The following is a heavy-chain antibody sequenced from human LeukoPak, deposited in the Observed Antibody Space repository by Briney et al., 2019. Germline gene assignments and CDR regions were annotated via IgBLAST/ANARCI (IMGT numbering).Heavy chain of an antibody. CDR1: GYTFTSYY. V-gene: IGHV1-2*02. Sequence: ASVKVSCKASGYTFTSYYMHWVRQAPGQGLEWMGWINPNSGGTNYAQKFRGRVTMTRDTSISTAYMELSSLRSEDTAVYYCTRETSSRYFDYWGQGTLVTVSS. CDR2: INPNSGGT. CDR3: TRETSSRYFDY. J-gene: IGHJ4*02.